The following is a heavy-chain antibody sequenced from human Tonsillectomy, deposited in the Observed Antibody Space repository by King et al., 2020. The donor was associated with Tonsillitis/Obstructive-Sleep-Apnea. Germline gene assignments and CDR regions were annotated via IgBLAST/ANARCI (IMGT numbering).Heavy chain of an antibody. CDR1: GYSFNSYW. D-gene: IGHD7-27*01. Sequence: QLVQSGAEVKKPGGSLRISGKGVGYSFNSYWISCVRQMPGEGLEGCGRDGTSDSYTNYSPSFQGHVTISADKSICTAYLQWSSLKASDTAMFYCARQGETGTDYWGQGTLVTVSS. J-gene: IGHJ4*02. V-gene: IGHV5-10-1*01. CDR2: DGTSDSYT. CDR3: ARQGETGTDY.